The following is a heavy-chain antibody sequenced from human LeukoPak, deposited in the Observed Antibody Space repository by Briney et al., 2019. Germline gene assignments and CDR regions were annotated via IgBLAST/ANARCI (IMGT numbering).Heavy chain of an antibody. J-gene: IGHJ5*02. CDR1: GYTFTSYY. CDR3: ARIGDYGSGSEGFDP. V-gene: IGHV1-46*04. Sequence: ASVKVSCKASGYTFTSYYIHWVRQAPGQGLEWMGIISPSVGTTTYAQKLQGRVTMTRDTSTTTVCMELRSLRSEDTAVYYCARIGDYGSGSEGFDPWGQGTLVTVSS. D-gene: IGHD3-10*01. CDR2: ISPSVGTT.